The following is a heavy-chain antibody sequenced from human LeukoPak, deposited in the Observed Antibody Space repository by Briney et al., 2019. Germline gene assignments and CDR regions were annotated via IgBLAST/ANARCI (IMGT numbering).Heavy chain of an antibody. Sequence: GGSLRLSCAGSGFTFRNYAMSWVRQAPGKGLEWVSYIQSSSNTIYYADSVKGRFTISRDNAKNALYLQMNSLKAEDTALYYCARKLKTGTTEGAFDIWGQGTMVTVSS. CDR3: ARKLKTGTTEGAFDI. CDR2: IQSSSNTI. V-gene: IGHV3-48*01. J-gene: IGHJ3*02. CDR1: GFTFRNYA. D-gene: IGHD1-7*01.